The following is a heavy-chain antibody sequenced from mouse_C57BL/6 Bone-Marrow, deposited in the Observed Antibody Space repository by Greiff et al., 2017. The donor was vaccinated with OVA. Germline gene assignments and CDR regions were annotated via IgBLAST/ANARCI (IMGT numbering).Heavy chain of an antibody. V-gene: IGHV1-55*01. J-gene: IGHJ2*01. CDR2: IYPGSGST. Sequence: QVQLQQPGAELVKPGASVKMSCKASGYTFTSYWITWVKQRPGQGLEWIGDIYPGSGSTNYNEKFKSKATLTVDTSSSTAYMQLSSLTSEDSAVYYCARHYGNYFYFDYWGQGTTLTVSS. CDR1: GYTFTSYW. CDR3: ARHYGNYFYFDY. D-gene: IGHD2-1*01.